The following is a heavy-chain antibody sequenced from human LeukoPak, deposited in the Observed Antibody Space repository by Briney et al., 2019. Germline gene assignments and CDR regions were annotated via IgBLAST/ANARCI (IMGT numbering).Heavy chain of an antibody. Sequence: PSETLSLTCAVYGGSFSGYYWSWIRQPPGKGLEWIGEINHSGSTNYNPSLKSRVTISVDTSKNQFSLKLSSVTAADTAVHYCAGVNYDILTGYYFGDAFDIWGQGTMVTVSS. CDR3: AGVNYDILTGYYFGDAFDI. CDR2: INHSGST. V-gene: IGHV4-34*01. CDR1: GGSFSGYY. J-gene: IGHJ3*02. D-gene: IGHD3-9*01.